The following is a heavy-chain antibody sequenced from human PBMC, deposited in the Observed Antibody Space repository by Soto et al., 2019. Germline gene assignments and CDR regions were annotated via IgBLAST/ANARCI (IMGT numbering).Heavy chain of an antibody. Sequence: GGSLRLSCAASGFTFSSYSMNWVRQAPGKGLEWVSYISSSSSTIYYADSVKGRFTISRDNAKNSLYLQMNSLRAEDTAVYYCARDQKYYDFWSGYSSSWYMDVWGKGTTVTVSS. V-gene: IGHV3-48*01. CDR1: GFTFSSYS. J-gene: IGHJ6*03. D-gene: IGHD3-3*01. CDR3: ARDQKYYDFWSGYSSSWYMDV. CDR2: ISSSSSTI.